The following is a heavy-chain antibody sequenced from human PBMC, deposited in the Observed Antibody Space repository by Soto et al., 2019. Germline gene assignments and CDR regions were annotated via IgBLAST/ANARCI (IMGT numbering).Heavy chain of an antibody. D-gene: IGHD1-20*01. Sequence: GGSLRLSCAASGFTFSSYWMSWVRQAPGKGLEWVANIKQDGSEKYYVESVKGRFTISRDNAKNSLYLQMNSLRAEDTAVYYCSRAFGSPLTGTTGAFDIWGQGTMVTVSS. V-gene: IGHV3-7*01. J-gene: IGHJ3*02. CDR3: SRAFGSPLTGTTGAFDI. CDR1: GFTFSSYW. CDR2: IKQDGSEK.